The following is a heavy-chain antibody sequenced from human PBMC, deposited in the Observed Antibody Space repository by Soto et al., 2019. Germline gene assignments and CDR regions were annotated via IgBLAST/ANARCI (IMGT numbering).Heavy chain of an antibody. CDR3: ARGYPRGYSSGWYPPVDY. Sequence: QVQLVQSGAEVKKPGASVKVSCKASGYTFTSYGISWVRQAPGQGLEWMGWISAYNGNTNYAQKLQGRVTMTTDTSTSKAYMELRSLRSDDTAVYYCARGYPRGYSSGWYPPVDYWGQGTLVTVSS. CDR1: GYTFTSYG. V-gene: IGHV1-18*01. CDR2: ISAYNGNT. J-gene: IGHJ4*02. D-gene: IGHD6-19*01.